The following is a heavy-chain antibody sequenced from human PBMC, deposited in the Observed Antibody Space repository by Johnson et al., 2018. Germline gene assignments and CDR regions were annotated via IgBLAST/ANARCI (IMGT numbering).Heavy chain of an antibody. CDR3: ARFGDGDYGMRTYYYYYYMDV. V-gene: IGHV3-21*01. CDR1: GFTFSSYS. CDR2: ISSSSSYI. J-gene: IGHJ6*03. D-gene: IGHD4-17*01. Sequence: QLVQSGGGVVQPGRSLRLSCAASGFTFSSYSMNWVRQAPGKGLEWVSSISSSSSYIYYADSVKGRFTISRNNAKNSLYLKRNSLRAEDTAVYYCARFGDGDYGMRTYYYYYYMDVWGKGTTVTVSS.